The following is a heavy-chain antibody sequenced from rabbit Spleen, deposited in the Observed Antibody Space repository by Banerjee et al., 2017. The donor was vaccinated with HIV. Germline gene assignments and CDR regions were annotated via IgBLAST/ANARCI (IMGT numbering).Heavy chain of an antibody. Sequence: QEQLEESGGDLVKPEGSLTLTCTASGFSFSSSYWMCWVRQAPGKGLEWIACINMFTGKSVYASWAKGRFTISRPSSTTVTLQMTSLTAADTATYFCARDLAAIIGWNFGLWGQGTLVTVS. J-gene: IGHJ4*01. CDR2: INMFTGKS. D-gene: IGHD1-1*01. CDR3: ARDLAAIIGWNFGL. V-gene: IGHV1S45*01. CDR1: GFSFSSSYW.